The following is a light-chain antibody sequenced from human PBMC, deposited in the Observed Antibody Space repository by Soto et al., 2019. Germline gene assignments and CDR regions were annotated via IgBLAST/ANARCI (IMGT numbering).Light chain of an antibody. Sequence: QSVLTQPPSVSGAPGQRVTISCTGSSSNIGAGYDVHWYQQLPGTATKLLIYGDNNRPSGVPDRFSGSKSGTSASLAITGLQAEDEADYYCQSYDSSLSAWVFGGGPKLTVL. CDR3: QSYDSSLSAWV. CDR2: GDN. V-gene: IGLV1-40*01. J-gene: IGLJ3*02. CDR1: SSNIGAGYD.